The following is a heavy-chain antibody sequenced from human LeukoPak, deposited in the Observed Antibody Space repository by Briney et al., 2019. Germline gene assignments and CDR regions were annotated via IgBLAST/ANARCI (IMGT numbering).Heavy chain of an antibody. CDR3: ARDRPGGSSLDY. CDR1: GGSISRDY. J-gene: IGHJ4*02. CDR2: IYYTGSI. Sequence: SETLSLTCTVSGGSISRDYWSWIRQPPGKGLEWIGYIYYTGSINYNPSLKSRVTISVDTSKNQFSLKLSSVTAADTAVYYCARDRPGGSSLDYWGQGTLVIVSS. V-gene: IGHV4-59*01. D-gene: IGHD6-13*01.